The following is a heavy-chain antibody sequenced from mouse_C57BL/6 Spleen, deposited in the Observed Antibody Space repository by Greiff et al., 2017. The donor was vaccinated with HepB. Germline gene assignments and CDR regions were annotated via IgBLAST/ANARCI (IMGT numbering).Heavy chain of an antibody. D-gene: IGHD1-1*01. CDR1: GYTFTSYW. CDR2: INPSNGGT. CDR3: AREGYYYGSSSYAMDY. Sequence: QVQLKQSGTELVKPGASVKLSCKASGYTFTSYWMHWVKQRPGQGLEWIGNINPSNGGTNYNEKFKSKATLTVDKSSSTAYMQLSSLTSEDSAVYYCAREGYYYGSSSYAMDYWGQGTSVTVSS. V-gene: IGHV1-53*01. J-gene: IGHJ4*01.